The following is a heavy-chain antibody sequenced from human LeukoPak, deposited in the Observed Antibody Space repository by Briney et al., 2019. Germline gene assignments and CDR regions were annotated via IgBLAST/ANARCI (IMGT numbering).Heavy chain of an antibody. V-gene: IGHV3-23*01. CDR3: AKMDPYYDSSGYYQEDY. Sequence: GGSLRLSCAASGFTFSSYAMSWVRQAPGKGLEWVSAISGSGGGTYYADSVKGRFTISRDNSKNTLYLQMNSLRAEDTAVYYCAKMDPYYDSSGYYQEDYWGQGTLVTVSS. J-gene: IGHJ4*02. D-gene: IGHD3-22*01. CDR2: ISGSGGGT. CDR1: GFTFSSYA.